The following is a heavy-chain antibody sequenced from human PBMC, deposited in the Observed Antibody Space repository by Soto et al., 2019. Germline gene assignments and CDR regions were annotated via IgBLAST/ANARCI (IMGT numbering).Heavy chain of an antibody. D-gene: IGHD2-2*01. Sequence: SETLSLTCAVYGGSFSGYYWSWIRQPPGKGLEWIGEINHSGSTNYNPSLKSRVTISVDTSKNQFSLKLGSVTAADTAVYYCARGPVVVPAAMRVGILEWGYDYWGQGTLVTVSS. CDR3: ARGPVVVPAAMRVGILEWGYDY. J-gene: IGHJ4*02. V-gene: IGHV4-34*01. CDR1: GGSFSGYY. CDR2: INHSGST.